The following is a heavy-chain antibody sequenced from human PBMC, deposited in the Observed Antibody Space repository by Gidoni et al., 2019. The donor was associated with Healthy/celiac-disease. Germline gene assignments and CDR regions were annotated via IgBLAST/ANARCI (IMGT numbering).Heavy chain of an antibody. V-gene: IGHV3-48*03. D-gene: IGHD1-1*01. CDR3: ARASYKGWFDP. Sequence: EVQLVEPGGGMVQPGGSLRPSCAASGFTFSSYERNWVRQAPGKGLEWVSYIRSSGSPIYSADSVNGRFTLSRDNAKNSLYLHMHSLRAEDTAVYYCARASYKGWFDPWGQGTLVTVSS. CDR2: IRSSGSPI. CDR1: GFTFSSYE. J-gene: IGHJ5*02.